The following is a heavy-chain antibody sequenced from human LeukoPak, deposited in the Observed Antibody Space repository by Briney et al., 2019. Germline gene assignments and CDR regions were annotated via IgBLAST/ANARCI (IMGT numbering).Heavy chain of an antibody. Sequence: QPGGSLRLSCAASGFTVSSNYMSWVRQAPGKGLEWVSLIYSGGSTSYADSVKGRFTISRDNSKNTLYLQMNSLRAEDTAVYYCARGSDRAYRPLDYWGQGTLVTVSS. D-gene: IGHD2-21*02. J-gene: IGHJ4*02. V-gene: IGHV3-66*02. CDR2: IYSGGST. CDR3: ARGSDRAYRPLDY. CDR1: GFTVSSNY.